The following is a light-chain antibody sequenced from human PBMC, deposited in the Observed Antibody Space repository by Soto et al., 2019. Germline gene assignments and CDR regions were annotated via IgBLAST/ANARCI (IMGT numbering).Light chain of an antibody. CDR2: RNN. J-gene: IGLJ2*01. Sequence: QPVLTQPPSASGTPGQRVTISSSGSSSNIGSNYVYWYQQLPGTAPKLLIYRNNHRPSGVPDRFSGSKSGTSASLAISGLRSEDEADSYCAAWDDRLSGTVFGGGTKLTFL. CDR3: AAWDDRLSGTV. V-gene: IGLV1-47*01. CDR1: SSNIGSNY.